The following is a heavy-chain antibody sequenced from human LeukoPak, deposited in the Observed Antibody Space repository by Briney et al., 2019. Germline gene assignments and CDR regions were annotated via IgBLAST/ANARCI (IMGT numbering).Heavy chain of an antibody. Sequence: SSETLSLTCPFSGGSISSYHWNWIRQPQGEGLEWIGYITYGGFTKYNPSLRGRVTVSLDTSNNHLSLKLSSVTAADTAVYYCERSPFYWFDPWGQGTLVTVSS. V-gene: IGHV4-59*01. CDR2: ITYGGFT. CDR3: ERSPFYWFDP. CDR1: GGSISSYH. D-gene: IGHD3-3*02. J-gene: IGHJ5*02.